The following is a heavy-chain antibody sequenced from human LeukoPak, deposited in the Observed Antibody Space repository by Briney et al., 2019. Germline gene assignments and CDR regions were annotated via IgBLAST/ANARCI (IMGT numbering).Heavy chain of an antibody. CDR1: GFSLSTSGMC. Sequence: ESGPALVKPTQTLTLTCTFSGFSLSTSGMCVGWIRQPPGKALEWLARIDWDDDKYYSTSLKTRLTISKDTSKNQVVLTMTNMDPVDTATYYCARLVYSSGYYYLDYWGQGTLVTVSS. D-gene: IGHD3-22*01. J-gene: IGHJ4*02. CDR3: ARLVYSSGYYYLDY. CDR2: IDWDDDK. V-gene: IGHV2-70*11.